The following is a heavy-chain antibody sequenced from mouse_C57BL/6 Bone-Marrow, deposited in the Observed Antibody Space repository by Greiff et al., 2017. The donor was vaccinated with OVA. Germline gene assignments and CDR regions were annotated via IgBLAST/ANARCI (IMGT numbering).Heavy chain of an antibody. J-gene: IGHJ4*01. CDR1: GFTFSSYA. CDR3: TRLLDAMDY. Sequence: EVHLAESGEGLVKPGGSLKLSCAASGFTFSSYAMSWVRQTPEKRLEWVAYISSGGDYIYYADTVKSRFTISRDNARNHLYLQMSSLKSEDTAMYYCTRLLDAMDYWGQGTSVTVSS. CDR2: ISSGGDYI. V-gene: IGHV5-9-1*02. D-gene: IGHD1-2*01.